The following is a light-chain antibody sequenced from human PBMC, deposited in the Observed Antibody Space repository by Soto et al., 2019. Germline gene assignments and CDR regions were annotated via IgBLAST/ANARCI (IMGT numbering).Light chain of an antibody. Sequence: QSALTQPPSASGSPGQSVTISCTGTSSDIGAYDYVSWYQQHPGKAPKLMIYEVSQRPSGVPDRFSGSKSGNTASLTVSGLQLEDEAEYYCSSYTNINTRAGVFGTGTKVTVL. CDR2: EVS. V-gene: IGLV2-8*01. J-gene: IGLJ1*01. CDR1: SSDIGAYDY. CDR3: SSYTNINTRAGV.